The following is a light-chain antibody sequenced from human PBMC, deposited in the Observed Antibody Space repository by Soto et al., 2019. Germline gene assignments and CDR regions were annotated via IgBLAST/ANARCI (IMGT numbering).Light chain of an antibody. V-gene: IGLV2-14*03. CDR2: DVS. CDR3: SSFTGSNYV. Sequence: QSVLTQPASVYGSPGQSITISCTGTISDVGGYNFVSWYQQYPGKAPKLMICDVSNRPSGVSNRFSGSKSGNTASLTISGLQAEDEADYYCSSFTGSNYVFGTGTKVTV. J-gene: IGLJ1*01. CDR1: ISDVGGYNF.